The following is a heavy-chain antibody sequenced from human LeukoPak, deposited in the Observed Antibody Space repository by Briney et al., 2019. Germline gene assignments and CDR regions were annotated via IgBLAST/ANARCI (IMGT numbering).Heavy chain of an antibody. Sequence: SGPTLVNPTQTLTLTCTFSGFSLSTSGVGVGWIRQPPGKALEWLALIYWNDDKRYSPSLKSRLTITKDTSKNQVVLTMTNMDPVDTATYYFANIDYGEWGFDYWGQGTLVTVSS. V-gene: IGHV2-5*01. J-gene: IGHJ4*02. CDR3: ANIDYGEWGFDY. D-gene: IGHD4-17*01. CDR2: IYWNDDK. CDR1: GFSLSTSGVG.